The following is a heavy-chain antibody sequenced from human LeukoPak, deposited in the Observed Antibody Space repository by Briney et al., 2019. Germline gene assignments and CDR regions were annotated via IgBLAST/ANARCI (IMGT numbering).Heavy chain of an antibody. Sequence: SETLSLTCAVYGGSFSGYYWSWIRQPPGKGLEWIGEINHSGSTNYNPSLKSRVTISVDTSKNQFSLKLSSVAAADTAVYYCARAVVVAATLCYFDYWGQGTLVTVSS. J-gene: IGHJ4*02. V-gene: IGHV4-34*01. CDR1: GGSFSGYY. CDR2: INHSGST. CDR3: ARAVVVAATLCYFDY. D-gene: IGHD2-15*01.